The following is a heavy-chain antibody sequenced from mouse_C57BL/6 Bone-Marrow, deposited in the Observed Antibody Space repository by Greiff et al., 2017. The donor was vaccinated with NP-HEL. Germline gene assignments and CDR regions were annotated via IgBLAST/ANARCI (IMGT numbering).Heavy chain of an antibody. CDR3: AKRGYSNFYAMDY. CDR2: IWGGGST. Sequence: VQLQQSGPGLVAPSQSLSITCTVSGFSLTSYGVDWVRQPPGKGLVWLGVIWGGGSTNYNSALMSKLGISKDNSKSQVFLKMNSLQTDDTAMYYCAKRGYSNFYAMDYWGQGTSVTVSS. CDR1: GFSLTSYG. D-gene: IGHD2-5*01. V-gene: IGHV2-9*01. J-gene: IGHJ4*01.